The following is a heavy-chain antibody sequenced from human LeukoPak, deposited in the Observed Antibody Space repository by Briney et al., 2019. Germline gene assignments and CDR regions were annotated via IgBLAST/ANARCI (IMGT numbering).Heavy chain of an antibody. J-gene: IGHJ1*01. CDR2: IIPIFGTA. V-gene: IGHV1-69*13. D-gene: IGHD3-22*01. CDR1: GGTFSSYA. Sequence: ASVRVSCKASGGTFSSYAISWVRQAPGQGLEWMGGIIPIFGTANYAQKFQGRVTITADESTSTAYMELSSLRSEDTAVYYCARDPYDSSGFQSYFQHWGQGTLVTVSS. CDR3: ARDPYDSSGFQSYFQH.